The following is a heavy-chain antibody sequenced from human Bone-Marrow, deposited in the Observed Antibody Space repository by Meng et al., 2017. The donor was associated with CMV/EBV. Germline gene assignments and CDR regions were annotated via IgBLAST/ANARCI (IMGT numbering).Heavy chain of an antibody. CDR1: GGTFSSYA. D-gene: IGHD2-2*01. V-gene: IGHV1-69*05. CDR3: ARDRCSSTSCKNPYYYYGMDV. Sequence: SVKVSCKASGGTFSSYAISWVRQAPGQGLEWMGGIIPIFGTANYAQKFQGRVTITTDESTSTAYMELSSLRSEDTAVYYCARDRCSSTSCKNPYYYYGMDVWGQGTTFTVSS. J-gene: IGHJ6*02. CDR2: IIPIFGTA.